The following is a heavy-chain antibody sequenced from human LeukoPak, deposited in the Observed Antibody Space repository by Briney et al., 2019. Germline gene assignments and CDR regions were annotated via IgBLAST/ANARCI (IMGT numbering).Heavy chain of an antibody. CDR3: ATRRTFRY. CDR1: GFTFGSYG. CDR2: ISYDGSNK. V-gene: IGHV3-30*03. D-gene: IGHD3-16*01. J-gene: IGHJ4*02. Sequence: GGSLGLSCAASGFTFGSYGMHWVRQAPGKGLEWVAVISYDGSNKYYADSVKGRFTISRDNSKNTLYLQMNSLRAEDTAAYYCATRRTFRYWGQGTLVTVSS.